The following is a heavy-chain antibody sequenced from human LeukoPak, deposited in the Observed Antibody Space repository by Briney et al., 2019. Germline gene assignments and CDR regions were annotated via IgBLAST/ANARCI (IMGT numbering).Heavy chain of an antibody. Sequence: SETLSLTCAVSGGSISSGDYSWSWIRQPPGKGLEWIGYVYYSGSTYYNPSLKSRVTISVDTSKNQFSLKLSSVTAADTAVYYCARDIGVVAARDDAFDIWGQGTMVTVSS. V-gene: IGHV4-30-4*07. CDR2: VYYSGST. CDR1: GGSISSGDYS. D-gene: IGHD2-15*01. CDR3: ARDIGVVAARDDAFDI. J-gene: IGHJ3*02.